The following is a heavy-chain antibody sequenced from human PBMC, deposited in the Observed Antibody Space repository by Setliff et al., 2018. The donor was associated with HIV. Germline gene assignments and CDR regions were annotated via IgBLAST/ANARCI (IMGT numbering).Heavy chain of an antibody. CDR1: GGSFSGYY. D-gene: IGHD3-3*01. CDR2: INHSGST. J-gene: IGHJ4*02. V-gene: IGHV4-34*01. Sequence: SETLSLTCAVYGGSFSGYYWSWIRQPPGKGLEWIGEINHSGSTNYNPSLKSRVTISVDTSKNRFSLRLSSVSAADTAVYYCARTSYNFWGGPDSWGQGTLVTVSS. CDR3: ARTSYNFWGGPDS.